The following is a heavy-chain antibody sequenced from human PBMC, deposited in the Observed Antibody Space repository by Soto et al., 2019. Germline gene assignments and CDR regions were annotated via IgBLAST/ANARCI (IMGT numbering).Heavy chain of an antibody. D-gene: IGHD5-12*01. V-gene: IGHV3-23*01. CDR2: ISGSGGST. CDR3: AKAEEMATTPFDY. J-gene: IGHJ4*02. Sequence: PRGSLRLSCAASGFTFISYAISCIRHSPFKWLEWVSAISGSGGSTYYADSVKGRFTISRDNSKNTLYLQMNSLRAEDTAVYYCAKAEEMATTPFDYWGQGTLVTVSS. CDR1: GFTFISYA.